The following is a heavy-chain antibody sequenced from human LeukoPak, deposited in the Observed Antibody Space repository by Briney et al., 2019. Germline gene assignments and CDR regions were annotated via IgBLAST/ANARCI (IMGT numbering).Heavy chain of an antibody. CDR1: GFTFSSYW. J-gene: IGHJ4*02. CDR3: ARPVGYLDIVVVPAAIYFDY. V-gene: IGHV3-7*01. D-gene: IGHD2-2*03. Sequence: GGSLRLSCAASGFTFSSYWMSWVRQAPGKGLEWVANIKQDGSEKYYVDSVKGRFTISRDNAKNSLYLQMNSLRAEDTAVYYCARPVGYLDIVVVPAAIYFDYWGQGTLVTVSS. CDR2: IKQDGSEK.